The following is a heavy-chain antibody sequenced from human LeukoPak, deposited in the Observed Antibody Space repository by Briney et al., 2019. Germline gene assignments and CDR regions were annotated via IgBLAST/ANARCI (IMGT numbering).Heavy chain of an antibody. V-gene: IGHV1-18*01. Sequence: GASVKVSCKASGYTFTSYGISWVRQAPGQGLEWMGWISAYNGNTDYAQKLQGRVTMTTDTSTSTAYMELRSLRSDDTAVYYCARGQYSSSFLYFDYWGQGTLVTVSS. CDR2: ISAYNGNT. CDR1: GYTFTSYG. D-gene: IGHD6-6*01. J-gene: IGHJ4*02. CDR3: ARGQYSSSFLYFDY.